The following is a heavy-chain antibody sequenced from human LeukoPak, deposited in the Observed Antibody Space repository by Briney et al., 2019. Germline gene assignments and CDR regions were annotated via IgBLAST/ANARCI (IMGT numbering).Heavy chain of an antibody. CDR2: ISSSGTTT. V-gene: IGHV3-48*04. CDR1: GFTFSSYS. D-gene: IGHD1-26*01. J-gene: IGHJ4*02. Sequence: GGSLRLSCAASGFTFSSYSMNWVRQAPGKGLEWVSYISSSGTTTFYADSVKGRFTISRDNAKNSLYLQMNSLRVEDTAVYYCTRDEEGASREFDYWGQGTLVTVSS. CDR3: TRDEEGASREFDY.